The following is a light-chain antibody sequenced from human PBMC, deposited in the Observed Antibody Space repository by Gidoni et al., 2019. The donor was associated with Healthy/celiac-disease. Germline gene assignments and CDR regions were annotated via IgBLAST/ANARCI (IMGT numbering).Light chain of an antibody. V-gene: IGKV1-39*01. CDR3: QQSYSTLYT. J-gene: IGKJ2*01. CDR2: AAS. CDR1: HSISSY. Sequence: DIQMTKSPSSLSASVGYIVTITCQTSHSISSYLNWYPQQPGKAPILLIYAASSLQRGVPSRFCGSGSGTDFTLTISSLQPEDFASYYCQQSYSTLYTFGQGTKLEIK.